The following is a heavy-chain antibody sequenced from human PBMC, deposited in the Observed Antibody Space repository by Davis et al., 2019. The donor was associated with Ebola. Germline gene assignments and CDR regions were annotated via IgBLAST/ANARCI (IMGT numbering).Heavy chain of an antibody. CDR3: ARDKYYDFWDYMDV. CDR2: ISSSSSYI. V-gene: IGHV3-21*01. J-gene: IGHJ6*03. D-gene: IGHD3-3*01. Sequence: PGGSLRLSCTASGFTFGDYAMSWFRQAPGKGLEWVSSISSSSSYIYYADSVKGRFTISRDNAKNSLYLQMNSLRAEDTAVYYCARDKYYDFWDYMDVWGKGTTVTVSS. CDR1: GFTFGDYA.